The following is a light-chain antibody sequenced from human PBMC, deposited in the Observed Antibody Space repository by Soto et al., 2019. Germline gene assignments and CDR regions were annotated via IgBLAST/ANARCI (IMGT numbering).Light chain of an antibody. CDR3: QQFNSWPLT. CDR2: GAS. CDR1: RSVSSN. V-gene: IGKV3-15*01. Sequence: EIVMTQSPATLSVSPGERATLSCRASRSVSSNLAWYQQKPGQAPRLLIYGASTRATGIPARFSGSGSGTEFTLTISSLQSEHVAVYYCQQFNSWPLTFGGGTKVDIK. J-gene: IGKJ4*01.